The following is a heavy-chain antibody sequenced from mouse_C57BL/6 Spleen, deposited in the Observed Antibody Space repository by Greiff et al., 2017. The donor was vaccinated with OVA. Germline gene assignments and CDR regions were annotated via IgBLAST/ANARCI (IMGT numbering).Heavy chain of an antibody. V-gene: IGHV1-54*01. CDR3: ARSSPSSSYFDY. Sequence: QVQLKESGAELVRPGTSVKVSCKASGYAFTNYLIEWVKQRPGQGLEWIGVINPGSGGTNYNEKFKGKATLTADKSSSTAYMQLSSRTSEDSAVYFCARSSPSSSYFDYWGQGTTLTVSS. CDR1: GYAFTNYL. D-gene: IGHD1-2*01. J-gene: IGHJ2*01. CDR2: INPGSGGT.